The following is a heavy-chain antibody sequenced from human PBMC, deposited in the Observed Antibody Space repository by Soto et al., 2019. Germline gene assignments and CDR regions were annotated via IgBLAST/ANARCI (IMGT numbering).Heavy chain of an antibody. D-gene: IGHD4-4*01. J-gene: IGHJ4*02. CDR3: ARRPSNYVLGFDY. CDR1: GGSISSSSYY. CDR2: IYYSGST. Sequence: QLQLQESGPGLVKPSETLSLTCTVSGGSISSSSYYWGWIRQPPGKGLEWIGSIYYSGSTYYNPSLKSRVTISVDTSKNQFSLKLSSVTAADTAVYYCARRPSNYVLGFDYWGQGTLVTVSS. V-gene: IGHV4-39*01.